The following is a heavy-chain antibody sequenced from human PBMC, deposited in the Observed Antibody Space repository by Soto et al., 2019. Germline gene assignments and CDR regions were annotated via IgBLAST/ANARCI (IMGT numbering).Heavy chain of an antibody. CDR3: ARDLVGATISNYFDY. D-gene: IGHD1-26*01. V-gene: IGHV1-46*01. Sequence: ASVKVSGKASGYTFTSYYMHWVRQAPGQGLEWMGIINPSGGSTSYAQKFQGRVTMTRDTSTSTVYMELSSLRSEDTAVYYCARDLVGATISNYFDYWGQGTLVTVSS. J-gene: IGHJ4*02. CDR2: INPSGGST. CDR1: GYTFTSYY.